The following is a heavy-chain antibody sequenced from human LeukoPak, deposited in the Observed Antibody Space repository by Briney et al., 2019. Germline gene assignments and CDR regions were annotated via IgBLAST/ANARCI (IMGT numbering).Heavy chain of an antibody. V-gene: IGHV3-74*01. CDR1: GFPLSNYW. CDR3: ASNPDY. CDR2: INSDGSST. J-gene: IGHJ4*02. Sequence: GGSLRLSCAASGFPLSNYWMHWVRQAPGKGLVWVSHINSDGSSTSYADSVKGRFTISRDNAKNTLYLQMNSLRVEDTAVYYCASNPDYWGQGTLVTVSS.